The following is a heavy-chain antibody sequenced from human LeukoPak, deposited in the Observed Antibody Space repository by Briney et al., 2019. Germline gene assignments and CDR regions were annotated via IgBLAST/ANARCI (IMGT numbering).Heavy chain of an antibody. D-gene: IGHD2-2*02. Sequence: SVKVSCKASGGTFSSYAISWVRQAPGQGLEWMGGIIPIFGTANYAQKFQGRVTITTDESTSTAYMELSSLRSEDTAVYYCARDGGGYCSSTSCYTGNWFDPWGQGTLVTVSS. V-gene: IGHV1-69*05. J-gene: IGHJ5*02. CDR3: ARDGGGYCSSTSCYTGNWFDP. CDR1: GGTFSSYA. CDR2: IIPIFGTA.